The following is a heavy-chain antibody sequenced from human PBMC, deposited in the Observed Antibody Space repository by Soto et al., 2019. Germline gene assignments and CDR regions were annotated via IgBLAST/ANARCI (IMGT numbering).Heavy chain of an antibody. D-gene: IGHD6-19*01. CDR3: ARVSSGWYRDFRF. Sequence: QLQLQESGPGLVKPSETLSLTCSVSGDPISKLYWGWIRQPPGKGLEWIGDFSFGGSTNYNPSLKSRRTISVDTSNNHFSLRLTSVTAADTAVYFCARVSSGWYRDFRFWGQGSLVIVSS. CDR1: GDPISKLY. J-gene: IGHJ4*02. V-gene: IGHV4-59*01. CDR2: FSFGGST.